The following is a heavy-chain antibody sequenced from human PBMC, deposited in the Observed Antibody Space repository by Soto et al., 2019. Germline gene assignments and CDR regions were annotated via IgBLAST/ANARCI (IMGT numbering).Heavy chain of an antibody. Sequence: GASVKVSCKASGYTFTSYYMHWVRQAPGQGLEWMGIINPSGGSTSYAQKFQGRVTMTRDTSTSTVYMELSSLRSEDTAVYYCARTEYCSSTSCYARSWFDPWGQGTLVTVSS. D-gene: IGHD2-2*01. CDR1: GYTFTSYY. V-gene: IGHV1-46*01. CDR2: INPSGGST. CDR3: ARTEYCSSTSCYARSWFDP. J-gene: IGHJ5*02.